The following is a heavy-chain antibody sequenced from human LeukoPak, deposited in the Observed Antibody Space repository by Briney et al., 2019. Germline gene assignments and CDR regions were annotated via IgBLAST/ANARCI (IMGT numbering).Heavy chain of an antibody. V-gene: IGHV3-9*01. J-gene: IGHJ6*02. Sequence: SLRLSCAASGFTFDDYAIHWVRQAPGKGLEWVSGISWNSGSIGYADSVKGRFTISRDNAKNSLYLQMNSLRAEDTALYYCAKDGSYDIRDYYGMDVWGQGTTVTVSS. CDR1: GFTFDDYA. CDR2: ISWNSGSI. CDR3: AKDGSYDIRDYYGMDV. D-gene: IGHD3-9*01.